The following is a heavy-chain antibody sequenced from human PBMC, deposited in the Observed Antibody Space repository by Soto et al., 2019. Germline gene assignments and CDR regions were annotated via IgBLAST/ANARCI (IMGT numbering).Heavy chain of an antibody. Sequence: PGGSLRLSCAASGFTVSSNYMSCVRQAPGKGLEWVSVIYSGGSTYYADSVKGRFTISRDNSKNTLYLQMNSLRAEDTAVYYCASSYSSSWYYYGMDVWGQGTTVTVSS. J-gene: IGHJ6*02. V-gene: IGHV3-53*01. CDR2: IYSGGST. CDR1: GFTVSSNY. D-gene: IGHD6-13*01. CDR3: ASSYSSSWYYYGMDV.